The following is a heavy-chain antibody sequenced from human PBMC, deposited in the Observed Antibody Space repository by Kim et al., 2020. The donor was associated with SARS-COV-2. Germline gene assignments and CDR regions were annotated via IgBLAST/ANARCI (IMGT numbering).Heavy chain of an antibody. CDR2: IYYSGST. V-gene: IGHV4-59*01. CDR1: GGSISSYY. Sequence: SETLSLTCTVSGGSISSYYWSWIRQPPGKGLEWIGYIYYSGSTNYNPSLKSRVTISVDTSKNQFSLKLSSVTAADTAVYYCARAPQDSPYNWFDPWGQGTLVTVSS. CDR3: ARAPQDSPYNWFDP. J-gene: IGHJ5*02. D-gene: IGHD2-21*01.